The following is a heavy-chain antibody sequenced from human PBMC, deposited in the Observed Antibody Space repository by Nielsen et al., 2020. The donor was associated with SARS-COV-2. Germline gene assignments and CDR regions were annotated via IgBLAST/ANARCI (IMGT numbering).Heavy chain of an antibody. CDR1: GFTFSSYG. Sequence: SCAASGFTFSSYGMHWVRQAPGKGLEWVAVIWYDGSNKYYADSVKGRFTISRDNSKNTLYLQMNSLRAEDTAVYYCAGHNYYYYGMDVWGQGTTVTVSS. J-gene: IGHJ6*02. V-gene: IGHV3-33*01. CDR3: AGHNYYYYGMDV. CDR2: IWYDGSNK.